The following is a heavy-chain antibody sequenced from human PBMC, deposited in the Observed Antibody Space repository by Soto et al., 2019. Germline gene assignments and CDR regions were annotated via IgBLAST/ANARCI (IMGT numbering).Heavy chain of an antibody. V-gene: IGHV4-59*12. CDR3: ARDRGFWSGYYREAYAFDN. CDR1: GGSLAGYS. CDR2: VHASGST. Sequence: PSETLSLTCSVSGGSLAGYSWSWIRQTPGKGLEWAGSVHASGSTNYNPSLKSRVTMLADTSKNRFTLNLSSVTAADTAVYYCARDRGFWSGYYREAYAFDNWGQGTLVTVSS. J-gene: IGHJ4*02. D-gene: IGHD3-3*01.